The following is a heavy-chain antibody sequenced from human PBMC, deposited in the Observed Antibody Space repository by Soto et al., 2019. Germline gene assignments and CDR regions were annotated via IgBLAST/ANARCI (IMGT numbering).Heavy chain of an antibody. CDR3: ARAPTYSYGSGSPYYFYAMDV. CDR1: GDSISRYY. J-gene: IGHJ6*02. Sequence: QVQLQQSGPGLVRPSETLSLPCTVSGDSISRYYWSWIRQSPGKGLEWIGYIYDGGSTRYNPSLRSRVTISADTSENQFSLKLSSVTAADTAVYYCARAPTYSYGSGSPYYFYAMDVWGQGTTVTVSS. D-gene: IGHD3-10*01. V-gene: IGHV4-59*01. CDR2: IYDGGST.